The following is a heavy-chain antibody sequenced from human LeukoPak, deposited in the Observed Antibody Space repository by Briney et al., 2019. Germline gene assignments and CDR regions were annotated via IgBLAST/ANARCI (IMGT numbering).Heavy chain of an antibody. CDR1: GFTFSSYG. V-gene: IGHV3-23*01. CDR3: VKGPSSGYSSNAFDI. J-gene: IGHJ3*02. CDR2: ISGRCGST. D-gene: IGHD3-22*01. Sequence: GESLRLSCAASGFTFSSYGMSWVRQAPGKGLEWVSAISGRCGSTYYGDSVKGRFTISRDKSKKTLYLQKNSLRAEDTAVYYCVKGPSSGYSSNAFDIWGQGTMVTVSS.